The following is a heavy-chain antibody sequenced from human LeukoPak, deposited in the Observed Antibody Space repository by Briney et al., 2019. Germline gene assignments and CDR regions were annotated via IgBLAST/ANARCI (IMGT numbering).Heavy chain of an antibody. Sequence: PGGSLTLSCAASGFTFSSYWMHWVRQAPGKGLVWVSRVNSDGSTTHYAASVKGRFTISRDNAKNTLDLEVNSLRAEGTAVYSCGWMSRSAGWGQGTLVTVSS. V-gene: IGHV3-74*01. CDR3: GWMSRSAG. CDR1: GFTFSSYW. CDR2: VNSDGSTT. D-gene: IGHD2-2*03. J-gene: IGHJ4*02.